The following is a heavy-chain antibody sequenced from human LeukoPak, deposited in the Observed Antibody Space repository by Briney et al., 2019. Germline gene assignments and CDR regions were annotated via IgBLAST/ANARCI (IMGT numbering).Heavy chain of an antibody. CDR1: GFTFSNYA. V-gene: IGHV3-23*01. CDR2: ITGSGGST. CDR3: AKPYAGYNFGSFDY. J-gene: IGHJ4*02. Sequence: GGSLRPSCAASGFTFSNYAMSWVRQAPGKGLEWVSVITGSGGSTFYADSVKGRFTISRDNSKNTLFLQMNSLRAEDTAVYYCAKPYAGYNFGSFDYWGQGTLVTVSS. D-gene: IGHD5-18*01.